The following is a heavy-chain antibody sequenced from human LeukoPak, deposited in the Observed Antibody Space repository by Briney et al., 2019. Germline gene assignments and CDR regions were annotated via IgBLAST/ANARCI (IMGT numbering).Heavy chain of an antibody. J-gene: IGHJ4*02. D-gene: IGHD6-19*01. CDR3: AKDLEAVAGTIVNDY. V-gene: IGHV3-23*01. CDR2: IGASGGTT. CDR1: ELTFSKKA. Sequence: GGPRRSSWPGPELTFSKKAWNWSRQVPGKGLKWASGIGASGGTTYYADSVQGRFTISRDNSKNTLYLQLNRLRAEDTGVYFCAKDLEAVAGTIVNDYWGQGTLVTVSS.